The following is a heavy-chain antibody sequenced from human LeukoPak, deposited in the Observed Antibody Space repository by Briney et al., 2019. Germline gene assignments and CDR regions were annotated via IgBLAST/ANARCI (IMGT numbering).Heavy chain of an antibody. Sequence: TGGSLRLSCAASGFTFSSSAMSWVRQAPGKGLEWVSSITDSGDGTYYADSVKGRFTISRDDSKNTLYLQMNSLRAEDTAVYYCAKDSPVATRWGQGTLVTVPS. V-gene: IGHV3-23*01. CDR2: ITDSGDGT. D-gene: IGHD2-15*01. CDR1: GFTFSSSA. CDR3: AKDSPVATR. J-gene: IGHJ4*02.